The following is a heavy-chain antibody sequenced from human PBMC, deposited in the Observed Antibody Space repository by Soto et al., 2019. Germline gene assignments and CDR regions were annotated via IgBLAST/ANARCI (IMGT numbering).Heavy chain of an antibody. CDR3: ARDSPIGSTFSGYDDIDY. CDR1: GGTFSNDI. Sequence: SVKVSCKTSGGTFSNDIITWVRQAPGEGLEWMGRIIPLLEVADYAQKFQGRVTITADKSTGTVDMELNSLRSEDTAVYYCARDSPIGSTFSGYDDIDYWGQGTLVTVSS. CDR2: IIPLLEVA. D-gene: IGHD5-12*01. V-gene: IGHV1-69*04. J-gene: IGHJ4*02.